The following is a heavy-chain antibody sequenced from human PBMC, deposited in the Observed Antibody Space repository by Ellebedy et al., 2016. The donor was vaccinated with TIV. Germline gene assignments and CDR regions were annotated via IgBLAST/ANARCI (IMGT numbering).Heavy chain of an antibody. D-gene: IGHD7-27*01. CDR2: IYPDDSDT. J-gene: IGHJ4*02. CDR1: GYNFATYW. CDR3: AAYTKWGTTYYFDY. Sequence: GESLKISCKGSGYNFATYWIAWVRQMPGKGLEWMGIIYPDDSDTTYSQSFQGQVTISVDKSINTAFLVWSSLKASDTAMYYCAAYTKWGTTYYFDYWGQGTLVTVSS. V-gene: IGHV5-51*01.